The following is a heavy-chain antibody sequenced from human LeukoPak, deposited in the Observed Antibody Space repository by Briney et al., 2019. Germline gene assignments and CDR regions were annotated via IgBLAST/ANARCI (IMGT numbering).Heavy chain of an antibody. V-gene: IGHV3-15*01. CDR1: GFTFSNAW. D-gene: IGHD2-21*01. Sequence: GGSLRLSCAASGFTFSNAWMTWVRQAPGKGLEWVGRIKSNSDGGTADYAAPVKGRFTISRDDSKNTLYLQMNSLKTEDTAVYFCTTYSGLGNGFAPWAQEP. CDR3: TTYSGLGNGFAP. J-gene: IGHJ5*02. CDR2: IKSNSDGGTA.